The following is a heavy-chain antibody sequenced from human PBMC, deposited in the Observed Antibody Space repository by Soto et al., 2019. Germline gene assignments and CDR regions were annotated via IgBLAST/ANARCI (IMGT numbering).Heavy chain of an antibody. CDR3: ATMGTPATGLYYVDY. CDR1: GGSISSGNYY. CDR2: ISYSGSA. D-gene: IGHD3-10*01. J-gene: IGHJ4*02. Sequence: QVQLQESGPGLVKPSQTLSLTCTVSGGSISSGNYYWSWIRQPPGKGLVWIGFISYSGSAYYKPSLKNRVTISVDTSKNQFSLNLSFVTAADTAVYYCATMGTPATGLYYVDYWGQGTLVTVSS. V-gene: IGHV4-30-4*01.